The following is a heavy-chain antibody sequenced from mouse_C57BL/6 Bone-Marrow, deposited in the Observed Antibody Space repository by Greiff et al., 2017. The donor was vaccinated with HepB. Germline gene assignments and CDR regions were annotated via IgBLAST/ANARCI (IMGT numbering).Heavy chain of an antibody. CDR2: IYPGSGST. V-gene: IGHV1-55*01. CDR1: GYTFTSYW. J-gene: IGHJ2*01. Sequence: QVQLKQPGAELVKPGASVKMSCKASGYTFTSYWITWVKQRPGQGLEWIGDIYPGSGSTNYNEKFKSKATLTVDTSSSTAYMQLSSLTSEDSAVYYCARKKVGSSYFDYWGQGTTLTVSS. CDR3: ARKKVGSSYFDY. D-gene: IGHD1-1*01.